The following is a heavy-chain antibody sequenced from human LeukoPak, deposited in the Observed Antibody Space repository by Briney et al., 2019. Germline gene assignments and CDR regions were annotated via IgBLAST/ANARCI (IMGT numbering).Heavy chain of an antibody. CDR3: ARVLAGYFDY. D-gene: IGHD6-19*01. V-gene: IGHV4-31*03. J-gene: IGHJ4*02. Sequence: SQTLSLTCTVSGGSISSGGYYWSWTRQHPGKGLEWIGYIYYSESTYYNPSLKSRVTISVDTSKNQFSLKLSSVTAADTAVYYCARVLAGYFDYWGQGTLVTVSS. CDR2: IYYSEST. CDR1: GGSISSGGYY.